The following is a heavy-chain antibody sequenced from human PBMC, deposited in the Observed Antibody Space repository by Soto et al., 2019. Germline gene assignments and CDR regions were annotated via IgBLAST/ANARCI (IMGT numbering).Heavy chain of an antibody. CDR3: AARIAVAGDAFDI. CDR1: GFSFSSYW. Sequence: PGGSLRLSCAASGFSFSSYWMHWVLQVPGKGLVWVSRVKKDGSSTAYADSVKGRFTISRDNSKNTLYLQMNSLRAEDTAVYYCAARIAVAGDAFDIWGQGTMVTVSS. J-gene: IGHJ3*02. CDR2: VKKDGSST. D-gene: IGHD6-19*01. V-gene: IGHV3-74*01.